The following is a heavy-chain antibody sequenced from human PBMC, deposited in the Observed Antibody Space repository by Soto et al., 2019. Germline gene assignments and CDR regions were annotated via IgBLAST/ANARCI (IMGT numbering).Heavy chain of an antibody. V-gene: IGHV4-39*01. D-gene: IGHD6-19*01. CDR1: GGSISSSSYY. J-gene: IGHJ4*02. CDR3: ARQDSSGWYRRYYFDY. Sequence: PSETLSLTCTVSGGSISSSSYYWGWIRQPPGKGLEWIGSIYYSGSTYYNPSLKSRVTISVDTSKNQFSLKLSSVTAADTAVYYCARQDSSGWYRRYYFDYWGQGTLVTVSS. CDR2: IYYSGST.